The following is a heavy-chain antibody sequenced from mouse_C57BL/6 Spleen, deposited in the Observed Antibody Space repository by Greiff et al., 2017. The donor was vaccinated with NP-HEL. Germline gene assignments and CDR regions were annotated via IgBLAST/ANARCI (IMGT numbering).Heavy chain of an antibody. CDR2: ISYDGSN. CDR3: ASYYDYYFDY. J-gene: IGHJ2*01. V-gene: IGHV3-6*01. CDR1: GYSITSGYY. D-gene: IGHD2-4*01. Sequence: EVKLMESGPGLVKPSQSLSLTCSVTGYSITSGYYWNWIRQFPGNKLEWMGYISYDGSNNYNPSLKNRISITRDTSKNQFFLKLNSVTTEDTATYYCASYYDYYFDYWGQGTTLTVSS.